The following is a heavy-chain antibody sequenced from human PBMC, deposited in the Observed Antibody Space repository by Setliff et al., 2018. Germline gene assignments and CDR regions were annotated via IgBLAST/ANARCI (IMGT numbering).Heavy chain of an antibody. V-gene: IGHV4-31*03. J-gene: IGHJ3*02. CDR3: ARVALVVVFRNAFDI. D-gene: IGHD2-21*01. CDR2: IYYSGST. CDR1: GGSISSGGYY. Sequence: PSETLSLTCTVSGGSISSGGYYWSWIRQHPGKGLEWNGYIYYSGSTNYNPSLKSRVTISVDTSKNQFSLKLSSVTAADTAVYYCARVALVVVFRNAFDIWGQGTMVTVS.